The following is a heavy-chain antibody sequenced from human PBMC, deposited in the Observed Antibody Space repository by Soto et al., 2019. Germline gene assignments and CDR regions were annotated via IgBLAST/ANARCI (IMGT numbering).Heavy chain of an antibody. CDR1: GGTFSSYA. D-gene: IGHD5-12*01. CDR2: IIPIFGTA. Sequence: SVKVSCKASGGTFSSYAISWVRQAPGQGLEWMGGIIPIFGTANYAQKFQGRVTITADESTSTAYMELSSLRSEDTAVYYCARARRDGYREYFDYWGQGTQVTVSS. V-gene: IGHV1-69*13. J-gene: IGHJ4*02. CDR3: ARARRDGYREYFDY.